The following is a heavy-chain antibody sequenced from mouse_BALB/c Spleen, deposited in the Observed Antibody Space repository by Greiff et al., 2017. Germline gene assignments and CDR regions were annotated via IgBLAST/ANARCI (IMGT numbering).Heavy chain of an antibody. D-gene: IGHD1-2*01. Sequence: DVMLVESGGGLVQPGGSLKLSCAASGFTFSSYGMSWVRQTPDKRLELVATINSNGGSTYYPDSVKGRFTISRDNAKNTLYLQMSSLKSEDTAMYYCARGGAFTTATSLAYWGQGTLVTVSA. CDR1: GFTFSSYG. J-gene: IGHJ3*01. CDR2: INSNGGST. V-gene: IGHV5-6-3*01. CDR3: ARGGAFTTATSLAY.